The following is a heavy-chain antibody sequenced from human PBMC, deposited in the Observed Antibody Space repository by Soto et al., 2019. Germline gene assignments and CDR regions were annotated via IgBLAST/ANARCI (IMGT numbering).Heavy chain of an antibody. CDR2: ISDNGDRT. CDR1: GFTFSSNV. CDR3: AKPRGPHWGARYFDY. J-gene: IGHJ4*02. D-gene: IGHD7-27*01. V-gene: IGHV3-23*01. Sequence: EVQLLESGGDLVQPGGSLRLSCAASGFTFSSNVMTWVRQAPGKGLEWVSSISDNGDRTNYEDSVRGRFTVSRDNSKNTLYLQINSLRAEDTDVYDCAKPRGPHWGARYFDYWGQGALVTVFS.